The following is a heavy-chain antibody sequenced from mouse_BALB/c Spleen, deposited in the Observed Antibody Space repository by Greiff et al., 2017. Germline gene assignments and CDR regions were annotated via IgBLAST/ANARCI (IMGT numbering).Heavy chain of an antibody. V-gene: IGHV5-9-4*01. J-gene: IGHJ1*01. CDR1: GFTFSSYA. CDR2: ISSGGSYT. CDR3: AKESNWYFDV. Sequence: EVMLVESGGGLVKPGGSLKLSCAASGFTFSSYAMSWVRQSPEKRLEWVAEISSGGSYTYYPDTVTGRFTISRDNAKNTLYLEMSSLRSEDTAMYYCAKESNWYFDVWGAGTTVTVSS.